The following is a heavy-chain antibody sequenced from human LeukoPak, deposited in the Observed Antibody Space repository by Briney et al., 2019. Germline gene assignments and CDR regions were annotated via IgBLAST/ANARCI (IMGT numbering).Heavy chain of an antibody. CDR3: ARSSRVGGTDWYFDL. V-gene: IGHV5-51*01. CDR2: IYPGDSDI. Sequence: GESLKISCKGSGYSFTSYWIGWVCQMPGKGLQWMGIIYPGDSDIRYSPSFQGHVTISADKSISTAYLQWSSLKASDTAMYYCARSSRVGGTDWYFDLWGRGTLVTVSS. CDR1: GYSFTSYW. D-gene: IGHD1-26*01. J-gene: IGHJ2*01.